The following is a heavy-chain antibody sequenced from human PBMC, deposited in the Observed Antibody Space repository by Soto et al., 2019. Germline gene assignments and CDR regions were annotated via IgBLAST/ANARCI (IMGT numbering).Heavy chain of an antibody. Sequence: PSETRFFTGAVCGGSSISGDYSWSWIRQPPGKCLEWIGYIYHSGSTYYNPSIKSRATISVERYTNQFTLKRSSVTAADTEVYYSARALVVRGVRGLDVWGERTTVT. V-gene: IGHV4-30-2*01. J-gene: IGHJ6*02. CDR1: GGSSISGDYS. D-gene: IGHD3-10*01. CDR3: ARALVVRGVRGLDV. CDR2: IYHSGST.